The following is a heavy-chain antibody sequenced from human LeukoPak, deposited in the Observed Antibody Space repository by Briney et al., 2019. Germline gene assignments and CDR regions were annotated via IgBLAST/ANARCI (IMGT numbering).Heavy chain of an antibody. V-gene: IGHV3-23*01. D-gene: IGHD3-22*01. J-gene: IGHJ4*02. Sequence: SGGSRRLSCAASGFTISSYAMSWVRQAPGKGLEWVSAISGSGGSTYYADSVKGRFTISRDNSKNTLYLQMNSLRVEDTAVYYCAKEGSSGYWTFDYWGQGTLVTVSS. CDR1: GFTISSYA. CDR2: ISGSGGST. CDR3: AKEGSSGYWTFDY.